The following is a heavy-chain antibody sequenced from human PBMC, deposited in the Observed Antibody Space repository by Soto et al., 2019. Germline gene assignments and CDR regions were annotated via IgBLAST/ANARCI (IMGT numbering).Heavy chain of an antibody. D-gene: IGHD3-9*01. V-gene: IGHV3-30*18. CDR1: GFIFSNYA. CDR2: ILFDGRNE. J-gene: IGHJ4*02. Sequence: QVQLVESGGGVVQPGRSLRLSCAASGFIFSNYAMHWVRQAPGKGLEWVALILFDGRNEYYADSVKGRFIISRDNSKNTLYLQMNSLRPEDTAVYYCAKDMPPNNDILTGYYSGFDYGGQGTLVTVSS. CDR3: AKDMPPNNDILTGYYSGFDY.